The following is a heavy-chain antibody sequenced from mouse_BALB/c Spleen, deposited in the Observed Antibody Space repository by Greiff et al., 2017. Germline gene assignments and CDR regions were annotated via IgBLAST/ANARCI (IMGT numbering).Heavy chain of an antibody. Sequence: EVMLVESGGGLVKPGGSLKLSCAASGFTFSSYAMSWVRQSPEKRLEWVAEISSGGSYTYYPDTVTGRFTISRDNAKNTLYLEMSSLRSEDTAMYYCASTARATFAYWGQGTLVTVSA. D-gene: IGHD3-2*01. CDR2: ISSGGSYT. V-gene: IGHV5-9-4*01. CDR3: ASTARATFAY. J-gene: IGHJ3*01. CDR1: GFTFSSYA.